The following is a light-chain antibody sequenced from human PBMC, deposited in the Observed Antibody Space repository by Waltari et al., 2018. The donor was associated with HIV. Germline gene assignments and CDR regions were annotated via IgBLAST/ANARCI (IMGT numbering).Light chain of an antibody. Sequence: EIVLTQSPDTLPLSPGERATLSCRAIHSVSSSYLAWYQQKPGQAPRLLIYVASSRATGIPDRFSGSGSGTDFTLTISRLEPEDFAVYYCQQYGSLPWTFGQGTKVEIK. CDR1: HSVSSSY. CDR2: VAS. J-gene: IGKJ1*01. V-gene: IGKV3-20*01. CDR3: QQYGSLPWT.